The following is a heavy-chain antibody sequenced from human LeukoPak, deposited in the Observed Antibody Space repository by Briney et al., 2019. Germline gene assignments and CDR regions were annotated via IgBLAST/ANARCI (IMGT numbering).Heavy chain of an antibody. V-gene: IGHV3-7*01. CDR3: ARTRLRYFDWLLYDAFDI. CDR2: IKQDGSEK. J-gene: IGHJ3*02. CDR1: GFTFSSYW. D-gene: IGHD3-9*01. Sequence: GGSLRLSCAASGFTFSSYWMSWVRQAPGKGLEWVANIKQDGSEKYYVDSVKGRFTISRDNAKNSLYLQMNSLRAEDTAVYYCARTRLRYFDWLLYDAFDIWGQGTMVTVSS.